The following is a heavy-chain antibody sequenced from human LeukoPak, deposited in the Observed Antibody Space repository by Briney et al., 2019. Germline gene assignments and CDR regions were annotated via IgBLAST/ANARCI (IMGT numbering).Heavy chain of an antibody. CDR1: GGSVSSGSYY. CDR3: ARWSSGSYDGFDY. D-gene: IGHD3-10*01. Sequence: PSETLSLTCTVSGGSVSSGSYYWSWIRQPPGKGLEWIGYIYYSGSTNYNPSLKSRVTISVDTSKNQFSLKLSSVTAADTAVYYCARWSSGSYDGFDYWGQGTLVTVSS. J-gene: IGHJ4*02. CDR2: IYYSGST. V-gene: IGHV4-61*01.